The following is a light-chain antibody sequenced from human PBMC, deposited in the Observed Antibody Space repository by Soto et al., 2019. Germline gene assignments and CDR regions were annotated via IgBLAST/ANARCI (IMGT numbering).Light chain of an antibody. CDR1: SSNIGNNA. V-gene: IGLV1-36*01. CDR3: ASWDDSLNAYV. CDR2: YDN. J-gene: IGLJ1*01. Sequence: QSVQTQPPSVSEAPRQRVTISCSGSSSNIGNNAVNWYQQLPGQAPKIVIYYDNLLTSGVSDRFSGSKSGISASLAISDLQSDDEADYYCASWDDSLNAYVFGPGTKVTVL.